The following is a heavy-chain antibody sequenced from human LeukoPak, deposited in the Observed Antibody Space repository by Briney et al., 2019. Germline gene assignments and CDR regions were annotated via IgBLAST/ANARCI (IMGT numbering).Heavy chain of an antibody. CDR1: GFTFSSYA. CDR2: ISGSGGST. Sequence: GGSLRLSCAASGFTFSSYAMSWVRQAPGKGLECVSAISGSGGSTYYADSVKGRFTISRDNSKNTLYLQMISLRAEDTAIYYCAKAFSPDKPYGYLDYWGQGTLVTVSS. V-gene: IGHV3-23*01. J-gene: IGHJ4*02. D-gene: IGHD5-12*01. CDR3: AKAFSPDKPYGYLDY.